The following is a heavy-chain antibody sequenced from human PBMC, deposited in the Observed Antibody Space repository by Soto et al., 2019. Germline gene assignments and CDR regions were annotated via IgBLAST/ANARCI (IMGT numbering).Heavy chain of an antibody. D-gene: IGHD6-19*01. J-gene: IGHJ6*02. CDR3: ARDREAGYNFYYGMDV. CDR1: GADINTYS. Sequence: SETLSLTCSVSGADINTYSWTWIRQPAGKGLEWIGRIYTSASINYNPSLKGRVTLSVDTSTNQVSLRLASVTAAETAVYYCARDREAGYNFYYGMDVWGQGTLVTVSS. CDR2: IYTSASI. V-gene: IGHV4-4*07.